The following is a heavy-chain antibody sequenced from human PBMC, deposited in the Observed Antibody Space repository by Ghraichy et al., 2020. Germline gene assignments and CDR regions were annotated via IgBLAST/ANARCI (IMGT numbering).Heavy chain of an antibody. V-gene: IGHV3-64*01. CDR1: GFTFSIHG. Sequence: GGSLRLSCAASGFTFSIHGFYWVRQAPGKGLEYVSAIGADGVTIYYVNSVTGRFTISRDNPKHTLYLQMGSLRAEDTAVYYCARVKGTSGHDAFDVWGQGTMVTVSS. J-gene: IGHJ3*01. D-gene: IGHD6-19*01. CDR2: IGADGVTI. CDR3: ARVKGTSGHDAFDV.